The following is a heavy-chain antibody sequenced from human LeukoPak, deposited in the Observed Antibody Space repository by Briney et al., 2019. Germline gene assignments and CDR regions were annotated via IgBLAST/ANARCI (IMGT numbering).Heavy chain of an antibody. CDR3: ARRYYYDSSGPMGLSGDAFDI. V-gene: IGHV4-39*07. J-gene: IGHJ3*02. CDR1: GVSISSSSYY. D-gene: IGHD3-22*01. CDR2: IYYSGST. Sequence: SETLSLTCTVSGVSISSSSYYWGWIRQPPGKGLEWIGSIYYSGSTYYNPSPKSRVTISVDTSKNQFSLKLSSVTAADTAVYYCARRYYYDSSGPMGLSGDAFDIWGQGTMVTVSS.